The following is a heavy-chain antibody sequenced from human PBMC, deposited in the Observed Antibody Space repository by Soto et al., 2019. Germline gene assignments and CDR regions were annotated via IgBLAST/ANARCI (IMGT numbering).Heavy chain of an antibody. CDR1: GFTFSSNS. D-gene: IGHD3-3*01. Sequence: EVQVVESGGGLVQPGGSLRLSCAASGFTFSSNSMNWVRQAPGKGLEWISYISSSSSTIYADSVKSRFTISRDNAKTSLYLQMNSLRDEDTAVYYCARVIWSGHLTSDLWGQGTLVTVSS. V-gene: IGHV3-48*02. CDR3: ARVIWSGHLTSDL. CDR2: ISSSSSTI. J-gene: IGHJ5*02.